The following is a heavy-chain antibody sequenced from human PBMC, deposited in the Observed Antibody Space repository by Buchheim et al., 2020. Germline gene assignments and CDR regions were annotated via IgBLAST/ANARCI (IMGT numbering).Heavy chain of an antibody. CDR2: ISYDGSNK. CDR1: GFTFSSYG. Sequence: QVQLVESGGGVVQPGRSLRLSCAASGFTFSSYGMHWVRQAPGKGLEWVAVISYDGSNKYYADSVKGRFTISRDNSKNTLYLQMNSLRAEDTAVYYCARDLGIVVVPAAYYYYGMDVWGQGTT. CDR3: ARDLGIVVVPAAYYYYGMDV. V-gene: IGHV3-30*03. J-gene: IGHJ6*02. D-gene: IGHD2-2*01.